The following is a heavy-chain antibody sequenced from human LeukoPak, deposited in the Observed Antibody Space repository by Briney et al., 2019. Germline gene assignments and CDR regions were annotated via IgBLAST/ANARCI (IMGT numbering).Heavy chain of an antibody. V-gene: IGHV4-38-2*02. CDR1: GYSISSGYY. D-gene: IGHD1-26*01. CDR3: ARGLIVGATGLDY. J-gene: IGHJ4*02. Sequence: SETLSLTCTVSGYSISSGYYWGWIRQPPGKGLEWIGSIYHSGSTYYNPSLKSRVTISVDTSKNQFSLKLSSVTAADTAVYYCARGLIVGATGLDYWGQGTLVTVSS. CDR2: IYHSGST.